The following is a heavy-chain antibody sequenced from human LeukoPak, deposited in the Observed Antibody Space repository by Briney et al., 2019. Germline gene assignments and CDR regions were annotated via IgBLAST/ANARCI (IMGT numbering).Heavy chain of an antibody. D-gene: IGHD3/OR15-3a*01. J-gene: IGHJ5*02. CDR2: ITDSGDST. V-gene: IGHV3-23*01. Sequence: GGSLRLSCAASGFTFSSYAMSWVRQAPGKGLEWVSHITDSGDSTSYADSVKGRFTISRDNSKNTLYLLLNSLRAEDTAVYYCAKDPDRTSANWFDPWGQGTLVTVSS. CDR1: GFTFSSYA. CDR3: AKDPDRTSANWFDP.